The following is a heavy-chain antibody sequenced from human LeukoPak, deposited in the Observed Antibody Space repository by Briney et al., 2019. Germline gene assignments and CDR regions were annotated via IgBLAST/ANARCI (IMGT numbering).Heavy chain of an antibody. CDR3: ARASSPFSGKASDY. D-gene: IGHD1-14*01. V-gene: IGHV1-8*01. CDR2: MNPNSGNT. Sequence: ASVKVSCKASGYTFTSYDINWVRQATGQGLEWMGWMNPNSGNTGYAQKFQGRVTMTRNTSIRTAYMELSSLRSEDPAVYYCARASSPFSGKASDYWGQGTLVTVSS. CDR1: GYTFTSYD. J-gene: IGHJ4*02.